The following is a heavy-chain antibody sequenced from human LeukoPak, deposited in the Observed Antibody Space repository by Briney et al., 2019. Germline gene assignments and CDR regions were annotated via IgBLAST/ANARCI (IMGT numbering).Heavy chain of an antibody. J-gene: IGHJ4*02. CDR1: GFTFSSYE. Sequence: GGSLRLSCAVSGFTFSSYEMNWVRQAPGKGLEWLSYISSSGRTFYYADSVKGRFTISRDNAKNSLYLQMNSLRAEDTAVYYCARDLRSSVVSRFDYWGQGTLVAVSS. D-gene: IGHD3-22*01. CDR3: ARDLRSSVVSRFDY. CDR2: ISSSGRTF. V-gene: IGHV3-48*03.